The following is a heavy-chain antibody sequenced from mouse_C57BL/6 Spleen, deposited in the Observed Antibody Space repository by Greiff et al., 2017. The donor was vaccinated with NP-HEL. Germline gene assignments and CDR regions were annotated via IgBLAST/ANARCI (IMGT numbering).Heavy chain of an antibody. J-gene: IGHJ4*01. D-gene: IGHD1-1*01. CDR2: INPSNGGT. CDR1: GYTFTSYW. V-gene: IGHV1-53*01. CDR3: ARGTTVVAPPVDY. Sequence: QVQLQQPGTELVKPGASVKLSCKASGYTFTSYWMHWVKQRPGQGLEWIGNINPSNGGTNYNEKFKSKATLTVDKSSRTAYMQLSSLTSEDSVVYYCARGTTVVAPPVDYWGQGTSVTVSS.